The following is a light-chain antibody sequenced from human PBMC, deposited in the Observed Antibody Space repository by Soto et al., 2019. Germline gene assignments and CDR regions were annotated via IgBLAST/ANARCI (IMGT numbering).Light chain of an antibody. V-gene: IGKV1-33*01. CDR3: QQYSHLIT. CDR1: QDISNY. J-gene: IGKJ5*01. Sequence: DIQMTQSPSSLCASVGGRFTITCQASQDISNYLNWYQQKLRKAPKLLIYDASNLETGVPSRFSGSGSGTDFTFTISSLQPEDIPTYCCQQYSHLITFGQGTRLEIK. CDR2: DAS.